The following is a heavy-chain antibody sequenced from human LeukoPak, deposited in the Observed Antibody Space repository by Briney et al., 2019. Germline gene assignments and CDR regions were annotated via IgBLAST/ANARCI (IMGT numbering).Heavy chain of an antibody. V-gene: IGHV4-59*02. CDR1: GGSVSSYY. CDR2: ISYSGST. J-gene: IGHJ3*02. Sequence: SETLSLTCTVSGGSVSSYYWTWIRQPPGKGLEWIGYISYSGSTNYNPSLKSRVTISVDTPKNQFSLKLTSVTAADTAVYYCARDFAFDIWGQGTMVTVSS. CDR3: ARDFAFDI.